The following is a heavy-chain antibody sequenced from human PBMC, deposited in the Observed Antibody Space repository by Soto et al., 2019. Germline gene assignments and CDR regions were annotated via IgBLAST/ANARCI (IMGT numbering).Heavy chain of an antibody. V-gene: IGHV3-30*18. CDR1: GFTFSSYG. J-gene: IGHJ6*02. Sequence: GGSLRLSCAASGFTFSSYGMHWVRQAPGKGLEWVAVISYDGSNKYYADSVKGRFTISRDNSKNTLYLQMNSLRAEDTAVYYCAKDRRVLSGSYYKDGMDVWGQGTTVTVSS. CDR2: ISYDGSNK. D-gene: IGHD3-10*01. CDR3: AKDRRVLSGSYYKDGMDV.